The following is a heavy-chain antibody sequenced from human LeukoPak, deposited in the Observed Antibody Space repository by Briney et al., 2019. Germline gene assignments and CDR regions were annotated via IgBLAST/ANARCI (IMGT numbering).Heavy chain of an antibody. J-gene: IGHJ4*02. D-gene: IGHD3-10*01. CDR1: GFTFSSYG. CDR2: ISSGGGTI. CDR3: ARDYYGSGSCDY. Sequence: GGSLRLSCAASGFTFSSYGMNWVRQAPGKGLEWVSYISSGGGTIYYADSVKGRFTISRDNAKNSLYLQMNSLRAEDTAVYYCARDYYGSGSCDYWGQGTLVTVSS. V-gene: IGHV3-48*03.